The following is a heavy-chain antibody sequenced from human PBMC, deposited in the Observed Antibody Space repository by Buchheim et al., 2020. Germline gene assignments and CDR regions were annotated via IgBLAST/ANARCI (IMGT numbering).Heavy chain of an antibody. J-gene: IGHJ4*02. CDR2: ISYDGSNK. Sequence: QVQLVESGGGVVQPGRSLRLSCAASGFTFSSYGMNWVRQAPGKGLEWVAVISYDGSNKYYADSVKGRFTISRDNSKNTLYLQMNSLRAEDTAVYYCAKDRAGIFDYWGQGTL. CDR3: AKDRAGIFDY. CDR1: GFTFSSYG. V-gene: IGHV3-30*18. D-gene: IGHD3-10*01.